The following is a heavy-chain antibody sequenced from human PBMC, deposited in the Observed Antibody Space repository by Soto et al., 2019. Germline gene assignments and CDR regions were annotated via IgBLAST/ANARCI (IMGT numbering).Heavy chain of an antibody. CDR3: ARLYGLDAFDI. Sequence: PSATLSLTCTVSGGSINSYYWSWIRQPPGKGLEWIGYIYYSGSTNYNPSLKSRVTISVDTSKNQFSLKLSSVTAADTAVYYCARLYGLDAFDIWGQGTMVTVSS. J-gene: IGHJ3*02. CDR1: GGSINSYY. CDR2: IYYSGST. V-gene: IGHV4-59*08. D-gene: IGHD3-16*02.